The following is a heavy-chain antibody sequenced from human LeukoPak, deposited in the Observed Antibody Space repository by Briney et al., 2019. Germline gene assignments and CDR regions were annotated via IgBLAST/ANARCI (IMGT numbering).Heavy chain of an antibody. Sequence: SETLSLTCAVYGGSFSGYYWSWIRQPPGKGLEWSGEINHSGSTNYNPSLKSRVTISVDTSKNQFSLKLSSVTAADTAVYYCARVRLMITFGGVIATPYYFDYWGQGTLVTVSS. CDR1: GGSFSGYY. V-gene: IGHV4-34*01. J-gene: IGHJ4*02. CDR2: INHSGST. CDR3: ARVRLMITFGGVIATPYYFDY. D-gene: IGHD3-16*02.